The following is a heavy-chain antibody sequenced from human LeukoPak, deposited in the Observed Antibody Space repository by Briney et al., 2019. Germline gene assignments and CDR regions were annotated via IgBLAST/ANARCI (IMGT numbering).Heavy chain of an antibody. Sequence: SQTLSLTCTVSGGSISSGSYYWSWIRQPAGKGLEWIGSIYHSGSTYYNPSLKSRVTISVDTSKNQFSLKLSSVTAADTAVYYCARLFEPPMIVVVPAAPDYWGQGTLVTVSS. V-gene: IGHV4-61*02. CDR3: ARLFEPPMIVVVPAAPDY. CDR2: IYHSGST. J-gene: IGHJ4*02. D-gene: IGHD2-2*01. CDR1: GGSISSGSYY.